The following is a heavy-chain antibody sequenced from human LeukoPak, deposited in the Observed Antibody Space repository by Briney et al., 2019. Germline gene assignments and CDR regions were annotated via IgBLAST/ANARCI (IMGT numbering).Heavy chain of an antibody. CDR2: ISGSGGST. D-gene: IGHD3-3*01. V-gene: IGHV3-23*01. CDR1: GFTFSSYA. CDR3: AKNALRFLEWLAAWAYYYGMDV. J-gene: IGHJ6*02. Sequence: GGSLRLSCAASGFTFSSYAMSRVRQAPGKGLEWVSAISGSGGSTYYADSVKGRFTISRDNSKNTLYLQMNSLRAEDTAVYYCAKNALRFLEWLAAWAYYYGMDVWGQGTTVTVSS.